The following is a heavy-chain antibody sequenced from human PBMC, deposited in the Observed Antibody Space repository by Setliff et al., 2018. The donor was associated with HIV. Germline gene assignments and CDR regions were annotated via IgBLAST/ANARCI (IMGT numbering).Heavy chain of an antibody. CDR3: ARQTATGTSATFDS. CDR1: GGSISGDF. D-gene: IGHD2-21*02. Sequence: SETLSLTCTVSGGSISGDFWTWIRQLAGEGLEWIGRTHASGTTQCEPSLKNRCSMSIDTSKNQFSLKLSSVTAADTAVYYCARQTATGTSATFDSWGQGSLVTVSS. V-gene: IGHV4-4*07. J-gene: IGHJ4*02. CDR2: THASGTT.